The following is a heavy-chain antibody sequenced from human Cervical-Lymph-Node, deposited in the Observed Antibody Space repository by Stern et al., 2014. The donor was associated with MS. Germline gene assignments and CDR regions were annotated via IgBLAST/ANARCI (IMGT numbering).Heavy chain of an antibody. Sequence: VQLVETGAEVKKPGASVKISCKASGCTFINYAMHWVRQAPGQRLAWLGWVNAGNGNTIYSQKFQCRVTIAWDTSASTAYRELSSLRSEDAAVYYCARVPTTTVTTSFDYWGQGTLVTVSS. CDR2: VNAGNGNT. CDR1: GCTFINYA. V-gene: IGHV1-3*01. CDR3: ARVPTTTVTTSFDY. D-gene: IGHD4-17*01. J-gene: IGHJ4*02.